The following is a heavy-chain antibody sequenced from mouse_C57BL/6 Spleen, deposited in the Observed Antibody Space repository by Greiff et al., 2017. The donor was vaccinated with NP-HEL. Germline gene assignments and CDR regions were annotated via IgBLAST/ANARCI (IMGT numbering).Heavy chain of an antibody. CDR3: ATDPSTVVARDY. V-gene: IGHV1-22*01. CDR2: INPNNGGT. CDR1: GYTFTDYN. Sequence: EVQLQQSGPELVKPGASVKMSCKASGYTFTDYNMHWVKQSHGKSLEWIGYINPNNGGTSYNQKFKGKATLTVNKSSSTAYMELRSLTSEDSAVYYCATDPSTVVARDYWGQGTTLTVSS. J-gene: IGHJ2*01. D-gene: IGHD1-1*01.